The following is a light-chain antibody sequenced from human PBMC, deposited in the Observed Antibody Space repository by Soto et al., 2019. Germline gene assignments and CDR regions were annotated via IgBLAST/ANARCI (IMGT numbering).Light chain of an antibody. Sequence: EIELMQSPGTLSLSPGERATLSCRASQTMTRAYVAWYQQKPGQAHRLLIYAASYRATGISDKFSGSGSGTDFSLTISRLEPEDSAVYYCHQYHSPPQTFGQGTKVEIK. CDR1: QTMTRAY. V-gene: IGKV3-20*01. J-gene: IGKJ2*01. CDR2: AAS. CDR3: HQYHSPPQT.